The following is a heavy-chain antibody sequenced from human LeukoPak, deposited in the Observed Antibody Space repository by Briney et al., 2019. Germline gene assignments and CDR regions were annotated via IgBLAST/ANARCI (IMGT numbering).Heavy chain of an antibody. J-gene: IGHJ1*01. CDR3: TRDAELSFDL. Sequence: GGSLRLSCAASALSFINHWIHWVRQAPGEGLVWVSHINNDGSFTTYADSVKGRFTISTNNAKNTLYLQMNSLVAEDTAVYYFTRDAELSFDLWGQGTLVTVPS. D-gene: IGHD3-9*01. CDR1: ALSFINHW. CDR2: INNDGSFT. V-gene: IGHV3-74*03.